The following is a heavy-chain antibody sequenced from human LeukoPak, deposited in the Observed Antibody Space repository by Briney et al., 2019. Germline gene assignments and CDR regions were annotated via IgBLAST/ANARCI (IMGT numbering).Heavy chain of an antibody. D-gene: IGHD6-13*01. CDR1: GGSISSYY. CDR2: IYYSGST. J-gene: IGHJ4*02. V-gene: IGHV4-59*01. CDR3: ARYSSSWYPFDY. Sequence: SETLSLTCTVSGGSISSYYWSWIRQPPGKGPEWIRYIYYSGSTNYNPSLKSRVTISVDTSKNQFSLKLSSVTAADTAVYYCARYSSSWYPFDYWGQGTLVTVSS.